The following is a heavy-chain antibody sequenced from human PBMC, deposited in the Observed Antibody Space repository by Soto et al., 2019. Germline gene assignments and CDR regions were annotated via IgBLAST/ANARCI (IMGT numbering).Heavy chain of an antibody. J-gene: IGHJ6*01. V-gene: IGHV3-23*01. CDR1: EFNFSTYA. CDR2: ISGSGGST. CDR3: AKEGSTYWDSYYYGMDV. D-gene: IGHD2-2*01. Sequence: WGSLIVSCASCEFNFSTYAMNWVRQAPGKGLDWVSAISGSGGSTYYADCVKGRFTISRDNSKNTLYLQMNSLRAEDTPVYYCAKEGSTYWDSYYYGMDVWGQGTTVTVSS.